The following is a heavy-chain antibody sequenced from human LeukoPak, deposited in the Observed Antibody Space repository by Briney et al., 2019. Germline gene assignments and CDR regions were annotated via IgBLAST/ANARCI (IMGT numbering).Heavy chain of an antibody. CDR1: GYTFTNYG. CDR2: ISGYNGHA. D-gene: IGHD6-19*01. CDR3: ARGGVGSGIGFDY. J-gene: IGHJ4*02. Sequence: ASMKVSCKAFGYTFTNYGISWVRQAPGQGLEWMGWISGYNGHANYAQKLQGRVTMTTDPSTSTAFMELRSLRSDDTAVYYCARGGVGSGIGFDYWGQGTLVTVSS. V-gene: IGHV1-18*01.